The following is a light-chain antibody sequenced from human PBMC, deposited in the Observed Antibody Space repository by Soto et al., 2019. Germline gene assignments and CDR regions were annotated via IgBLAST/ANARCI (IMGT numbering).Light chain of an antibody. CDR2: EVS. V-gene: IGLV2-14*01. CDR3: SSYTSSSTLVV. Sequence: QSVLTQSASVSGSPGQSITISCTGTSSDVGGYNYVSWYQQHPGKAPKLMIYEVSNRPSGVSNRFSGSKSGNTASLTISGPQADDEADYYCSSYTSSSTLVVFGGGTKLTVL. CDR1: SSDVGGYNY. J-gene: IGLJ2*01.